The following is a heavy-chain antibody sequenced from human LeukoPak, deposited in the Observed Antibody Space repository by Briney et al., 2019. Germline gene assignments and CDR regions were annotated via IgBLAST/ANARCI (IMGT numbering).Heavy chain of an antibody. CDR1: GFTFSSYA. CDR2: ISYNGRNK. Sequence: PGEPLRLSCAASGFTFSSYAWHWVRQAPGKGLEWVGVISYNGRNKYYADPEKRLFTIAGDNYKNTPHLQMNILGAEDTAVYSCASEGPFSRRYYYYIDVWGKGTTVTVSS. CDR3: ASEGPFSRRYYYYIDV. V-gene: IGHV3-30*07. J-gene: IGHJ6*03.